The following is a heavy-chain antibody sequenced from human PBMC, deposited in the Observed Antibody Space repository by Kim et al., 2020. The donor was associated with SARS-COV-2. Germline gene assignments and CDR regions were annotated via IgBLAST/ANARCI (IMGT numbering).Heavy chain of an antibody. CDR2: FDPEDGET. CDR3: ATGRSYCSGGSCYSSPSAFDI. CDR1: GYTLTELS. J-gene: IGHJ3*02. V-gene: IGHV1-24*01. D-gene: IGHD2-15*01. Sequence: ASVKVSCKVSGYTLTELSMHWVRQAPGKGLEWMGGFDPEDGETIYAQKFQGRVTMTEDTSTDTAYMELSSLRSEDTAVYYCATGRSYCSGGSCYSSPSAFDIWGQGTMVTVSS.